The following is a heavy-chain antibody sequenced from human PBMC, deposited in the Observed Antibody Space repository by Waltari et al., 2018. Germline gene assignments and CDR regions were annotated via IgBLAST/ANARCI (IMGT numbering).Heavy chain of an antibody. CDR1: GYTFTSSD. J-gene: IGHJ4*02. V-gene: IGHV1-8*01. CDR3: ARGPMVAFDY. CDR2: MNPNSGNT. Sequence: QVQLVQSGAEVKKPGASVKVPCKASGYTFTSSDLNRVRQATGQGLEWRGWMNPNSGNTGYAQKFQGRVTMTRNTSISTAYMELSSLRSEDTAVYYCARGPMVAFDYWGQGTLVTVSS. D-gene: IGHD2-15*01.